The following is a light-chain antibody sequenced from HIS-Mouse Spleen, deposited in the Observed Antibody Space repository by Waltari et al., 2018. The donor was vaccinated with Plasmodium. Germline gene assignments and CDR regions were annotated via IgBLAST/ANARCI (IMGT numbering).Light chain of an antibody. CDR2: EDS. Sequence: SYELTQPPSVSVSPGQTARITCSGDALPKKYAYWSQQKSGKAPVLVIYEDSKRAAGSPRRFAGSSSGTRATWTIRGAQVEDEADYYCYSTDSSGNHRVFGGGTKLTVL. V-gene: IGLV3-10*01. CDR3: YSTDSSGNHRV. J-gene: IGLJ3*02. CDR1: ALPKKY.